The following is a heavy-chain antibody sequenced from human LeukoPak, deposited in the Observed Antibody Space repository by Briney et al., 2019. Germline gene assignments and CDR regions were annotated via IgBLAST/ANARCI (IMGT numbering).Heavy chain of an antibody. CDR2: IYSGGST. D-gene: IGHD3-22*01. CDR3: ASGTYYDSSGYLY. CDR1: GFTVSSNY. Sequence: PGGSLRLSCAASGFTVSSNYMSWVRQAPGKGLEWVSVIYSGGSTYYADSVKGRFTISRDNSKNTLYLQMNSLRAEDTAVYYCASGTYYDSSGYLYWGQGTLVTVSS. V-gene: IGHV3-53*01. J-gene: IGHJ4*02.